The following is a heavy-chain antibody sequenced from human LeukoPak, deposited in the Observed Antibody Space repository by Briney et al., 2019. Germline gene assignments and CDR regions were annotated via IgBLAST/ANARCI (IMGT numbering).Heavy chain of an antibody. V-gene: IGHV1-2*02. CDR3: ARAVTPAPPTDY. J-gene: IGHJ4*02. Sequence: ASVKVSCKASGYTFTSYDFNWVRQATGQGLEWMGLINPNSGGTNYAQKFQGRVTMTRATSISTAYMELSRLRSDDTAVYYCARAVTPAPPTDYWGQGTLVTVSS. CDR2: INPNSGGT. CDR1: GYTFTSYD. D-gene: IGHD2-21*02.